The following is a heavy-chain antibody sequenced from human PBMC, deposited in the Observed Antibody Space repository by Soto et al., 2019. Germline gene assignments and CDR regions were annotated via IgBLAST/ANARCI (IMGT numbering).Heavy chain of an antibody. Sequence: PGGSLRLSCAASGSTFSSSEMHWVRQAPGKGLEGVSYISKSGSVIYYADSVKGRFTISRDNDKNLLYLQMNSLRAEDAAVYFCASANLRCSWRIDVWGQGTRVNGSS. J-gene: IGHJ6*02. CDR3: ASANLRCSWRIDV. CDR2: ISKSGSVI. D-gene: IGHD3-10*02. V-gene: IGHV3-48*03. CDR1: GSTFSSSE.